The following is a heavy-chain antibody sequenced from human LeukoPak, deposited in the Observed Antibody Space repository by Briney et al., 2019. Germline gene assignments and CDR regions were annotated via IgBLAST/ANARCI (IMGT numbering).Heavy chain of an antibody. J-gene: IGHJ4*02. CDR1: GFTFNAYS. CDR2: IISRGDTT. D-gene: IGHD2-8*02. CDR3: ARGRGYCTGVSCDIVY. V-gene: IGHV3-48*04. Sequence: GGSLRLSCAASGFTFNAYSMNWVRQAPGKGLEWVSNIISRGDTTHYAASVKGRFTISRDNAKNSVFLHLNSLRGDDTAVYYCARGRGYCTGVSCDIVYWGQGTLVTVSS.